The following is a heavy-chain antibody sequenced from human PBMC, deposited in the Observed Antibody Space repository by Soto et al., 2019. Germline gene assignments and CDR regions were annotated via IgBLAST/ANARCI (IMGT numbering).Heavy chain of an antibody. CDR3: ARAANGLRFLEWLSAGPHLPTKHWSYYYMDV. CDR1: GYTFTSYD. V-gene: IGHV1-8*01. D-gene: IGHD3-3*01. J-gene: IGHJ6*03. CDR2: MNPNSGNT. Sequence: ASVKVSCKASGYTFTSYDINLVRQATGQGLEWMGWMNPNSGNTGYAQKFQGRVTMTRNTSISTAYMELSSLRSEDTAVYYCARAANGLRFLEWLSAGPHLPTKHWSYYYMDVWGKGTTVTLSS.